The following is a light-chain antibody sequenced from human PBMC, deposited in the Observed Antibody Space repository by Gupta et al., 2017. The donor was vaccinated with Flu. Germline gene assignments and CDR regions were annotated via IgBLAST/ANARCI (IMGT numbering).Light chain of an antibody. Sequence: QSVPTQPPSASGTPGQRATISCPGSTANIGSNYVFWYQQLPGTAPKLLIYRNDQRPSGVPTRFSGSKSGTSASLALSGLRSEEEADYYFATWDDSLSEWVFGGGTKLTVL. J-gene: IGLJ3*02. V-gene: IGLV1-47*01. CDR1: TANIGSNY. CDR3: ATWDDSLSEWV. CDR2: RND.